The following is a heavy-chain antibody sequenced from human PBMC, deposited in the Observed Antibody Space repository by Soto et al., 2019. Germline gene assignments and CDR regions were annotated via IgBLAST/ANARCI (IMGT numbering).Heavy chain of an antibody. J-gene: IGHJ3*02. V-gene: IGHV5-51*01. Sequence: GESLKISCKGSGYSFTSYWIGWVRQMPGKGLEWMGIIYPGDSDTRYSPSFQGQVTISADKSISTAYLQWSSLKASDTAMYYCARHKAYCGGDCYSGNAFDIWGKGTMVTVSS. CDR3: ARHKAYCGGDCYSGNAFDI. CDR1: GYSFTSYW. D-gene: IGHD2-21*02. CDR2: IYPGDSDT.